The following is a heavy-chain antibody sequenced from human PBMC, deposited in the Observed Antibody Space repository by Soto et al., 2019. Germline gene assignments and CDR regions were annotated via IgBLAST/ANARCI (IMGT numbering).Heavy chain of an antibody. Sequence: QVQLQESGPGLVKPSETLSLTCTVSGGSISSYYWSWIRQPPGKGLEWIGYFYYSGSTNYHPSLKSRVIISVDTSKNQFSPKLSSVTAADTAVYYCARGHSSGWYFDYWGQGTLVTVSS. V-gene: IGHV4-59*01. J-gene: IGHJ4*02. CDR2: FYYSGST. D-gene: IGHD6-19*01. CDR1: GGSISSYY. CDR3: ARGHSSGWYFDY.